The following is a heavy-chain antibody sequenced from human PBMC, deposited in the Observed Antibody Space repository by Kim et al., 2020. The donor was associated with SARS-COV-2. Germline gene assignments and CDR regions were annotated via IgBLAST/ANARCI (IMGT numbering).Heavy chain of an antibody. CDR3: ARATYYDILTGYYNDLNYYYGMDV. D-gene: IGHD3-9*01. CDR1: GGTFSSYA. Sequence: SVKVSCKASGGTFSSYAISWVRQAPGQGLEWMGGIIPIFGTANYAQKFQGRATITADESTSTAYMELSSLRSEDTAVYYCARATYYDILTGYYNDLNYYYGMDVWGQGTTVTVSS. V-gene: IGHV1-69*13. J-gene: IGHJ6*02. CDR2: IIPIFGTA.